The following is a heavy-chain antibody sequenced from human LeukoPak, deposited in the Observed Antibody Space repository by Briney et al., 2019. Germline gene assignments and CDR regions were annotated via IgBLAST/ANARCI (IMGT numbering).Heavy chain of an antibody. CDR2: INAGNGNT. CDR1: GYTFTSYA. J-gene: IGHJ3*02. V-gene: IGHV1-3*01. Sequence: GASVKVSCKASGYTFTSYAMHWVRQAPGQRLGWMGWINAGNGNTKYSQKFQGRVAITRDTSASTAYMELSSLRSEDTAVYYCARVLATGSAGAFDTWGQGTMVTVSS. D-gene: IGHD1-1*01. CDR3: ARVLATGSAGAFDT.